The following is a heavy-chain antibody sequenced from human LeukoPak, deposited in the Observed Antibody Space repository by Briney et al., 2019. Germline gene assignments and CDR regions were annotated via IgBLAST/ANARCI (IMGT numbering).Heavy chain of an antibody. CDR3: TTRRGYSGYDHDY. CDR2: IRSKAYGGTT. Sequence: GGSLRLSCTASGFTFGDYAMSWVRQAPGKGLEWVGLIRSKAYGGTTEYAASVKGRFTISRDDSKSIAYLRMNSLKTEDTAVYYCTTRRGYSGYDHDYWGQGTLVTVSS. V-gene: IGHV3-49*04. D-gene: IGHD5-12*01. J-gene: IGHJ4*02. CDR1: GFTFGDYA.